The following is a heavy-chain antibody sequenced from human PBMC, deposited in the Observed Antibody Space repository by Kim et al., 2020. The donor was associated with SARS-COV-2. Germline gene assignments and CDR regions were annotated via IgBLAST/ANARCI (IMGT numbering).Heavy chain of an antibody. D-gene: IGHD6-19*01. J-gene: IGHJ4*02. Sequence: ADSGEGRFTVTRDNAKNTLYLQMVNLGVEDTALYYCAKDHESSGWPTFDYWGQGTQVTVSS. V-gene: IGHV3-23*01. CDR3: AKDHESSGWPTFDY.